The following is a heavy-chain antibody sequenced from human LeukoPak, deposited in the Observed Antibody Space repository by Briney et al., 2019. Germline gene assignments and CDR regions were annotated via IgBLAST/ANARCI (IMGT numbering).Heavy chain of an antibody. V-gene: IGHV4-39*02. J-gene: IGHJ4*02. CDR3: AREAVALYSSSPTYYFDY. Sequence: PSETLSLTCTVSGGSISSSSYYWGWIRQPPGKGLEWIGSIYYSGSTYYNPSLKSRVTISVDTSKNQFSLKLSSVTAADTAVYYCAREAVALYSSSPTYYFDYWGQGTLVTVSS. CDR1: GGSISSSSYY. D-gene: IGHD6-6*01. CDR2: IYYSGST.